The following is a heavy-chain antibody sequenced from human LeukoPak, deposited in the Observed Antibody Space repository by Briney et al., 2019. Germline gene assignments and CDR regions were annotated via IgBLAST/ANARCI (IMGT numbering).Heavy chain of an antibody. J-gene: IGHJ6*02. CDR3: AKDSGGGSSDSYYSYGMDV. V-gene: IGHV3-9*01. Sequence: PGGSLRVSCAASGVTFDDYAMHWVRQAPGKGLEWVSGISWNSGSIGYADSVKGRFTISRDNAKNSLYLQMNSLRAEDTALYYCAKDSGGGSSDSYYSYGMDVWGQGTTVTVSS. CDR1: GVTFDDYA. D-gene: IGHD6-6*01. CDR2: ISWNSGSI.